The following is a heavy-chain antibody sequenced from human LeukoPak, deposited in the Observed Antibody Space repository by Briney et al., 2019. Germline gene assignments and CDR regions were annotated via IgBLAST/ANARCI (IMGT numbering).Heavy chain of an antibody. CDR2: IYYSGST. J-gene: IGHJ4*02. CDR3: ARTYGDYVYILGY. D-gene: IGHD4-17*01. V-gene: IGHV4-39*07. Sequence: SETLSLTCTVSGGSISSSSYYWGWIRQPPGKGLEWIGSIYYSGSTYYNPSLKSRVTISVDTSKNQFSLKLSSVTAADTAVYYCARTYGDYVYILGYWGQGTLVTVSS. CDR1: GGSISSSSYY.